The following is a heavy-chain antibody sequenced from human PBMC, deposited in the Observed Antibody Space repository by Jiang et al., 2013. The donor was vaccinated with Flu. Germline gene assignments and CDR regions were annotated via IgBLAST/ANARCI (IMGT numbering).Heavy chain of an antibody. D-gene: IGHD3-10*01. Sequence: KPTQTLTLTCTFSGFSLSTSGMCVSWVRQPPGKALECLARIDWDDDKFYSTSLKTRLTISKDTSKNQVVLSMTNMDPVDTATYYCARVHYYGSGRQFDYWGQGTLVTVSS. CDR2: IDWDDDK. CDR3: ARVHYYGSGRQFDY. CDR1: GFSLSTSGMC. J-gene: IGHJ4*02. V-gene: IGHV2-70*16.